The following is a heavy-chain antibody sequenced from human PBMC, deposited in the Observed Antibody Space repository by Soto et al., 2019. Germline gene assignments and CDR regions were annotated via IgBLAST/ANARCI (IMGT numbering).Heavy chain of an antibody. J-gene: IGHJ4*02. CDR3: AREPVGDCYDSSGYFDY. D-gene: IGHD3-22*01. CDR1: GGSISSYY. Sequence: PSETLSLTCTVSGGSISSYYWSWIRQPAGKGLEWIGRIYTSGSTNYNPSLKSRFTMSVDTSKNQFSLKLSSVTAADTAVYYCAREPVGDCYDSSGYFDYWGQGTLVTVSS. CDR2: IYTSGST. V-gene: IGHV4-4*07.